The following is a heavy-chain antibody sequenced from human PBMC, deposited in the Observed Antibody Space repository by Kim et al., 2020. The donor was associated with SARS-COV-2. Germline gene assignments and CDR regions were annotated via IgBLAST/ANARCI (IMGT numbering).Heavy chain of an antibody. CDR1: GFTFSSYE. V-gene: IGHV3-48*03. Sequence: GGSLRLSCAASGFTFSSYEMNWVRQAPGKGLEWVSYISSSGSTIYYADSVKGRFTISRDNAKNSLYLQRNSQRAEDTAVYYCARGFPLRRYWYSDLWGRGTLLTVSS. CDR3: ARGFPLRRYWYSDL. J-gene: IGHJ2*01. D-gene: IGHD3-3*01. CDR2: ISSSGSTI.